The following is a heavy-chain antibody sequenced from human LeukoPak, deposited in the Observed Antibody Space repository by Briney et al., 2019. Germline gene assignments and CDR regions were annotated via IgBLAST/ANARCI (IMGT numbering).Heavy chain of an antibody. J-gene: IGHJ4*02. Sequence: ASVKVSCKASGYTFTSYYMHWVRQAPGQGLEWMGIINPSGGSTSYAQKFQGRVTMTRDTSTSTVYMELSSLRSEDTAVYYCARDHGSGSHRSSFDYWGQGILVTVSS. CDR1: GYTFTSYY. CDR3: ARDHGSGSHRSSFDY. CDR2: INPSGGST. D-gene: IGHD3-10*01. V-gene: IGHV1-46*01.